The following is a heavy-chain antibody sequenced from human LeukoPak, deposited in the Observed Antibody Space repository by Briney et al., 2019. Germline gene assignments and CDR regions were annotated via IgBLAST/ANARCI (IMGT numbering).Heavy chain of an antibody. Sequence: GGSLRLSCAASGFTFSDYYMSWIRQAPGKGLEWVSYISSSGSTTYYADSVKGRFTISRDNAKNSLYLQMNSLRAEDTAVYYCARRLFYYDSSGYYYWGQGTLVTVSS. CDR2: ISSSGSTT. CDR3: ARRLFYYDSSGYYY. CDR1: GFTFSDYY. J-gene: IGHJ4*02. D-gene: IGHD3-22*01. V-gene: IGHV3-11*01.